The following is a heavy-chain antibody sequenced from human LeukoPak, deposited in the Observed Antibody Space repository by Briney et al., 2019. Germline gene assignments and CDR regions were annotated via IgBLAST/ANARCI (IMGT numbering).Heavy chain of an antibody. CDR3: ARVGGHVEMATIIYFDY. CDR2: IKQDGSEK. V-gene: IGHV3-7*01. CDR1: GFTFSSYW. Sequence: PGGSLRLSCAASGFTFSSYWMSWVRQAPGKGLEWVANIKQDGSEKYYVDSVKGRFTISRDSAKNSLYLQMNSLRAEDTAVYYCARVGGHVEMATIIYFDYWGQGTLVTASS. J-gene: IGHJ4*02. D-gene: IGHD5-24*01.